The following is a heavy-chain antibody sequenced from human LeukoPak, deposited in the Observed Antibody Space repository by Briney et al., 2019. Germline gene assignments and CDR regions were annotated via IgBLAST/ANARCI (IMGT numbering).Heavy chain of an antibody. CDR1: RVTLSSYA. J-gene: IGHJ6*03. D-gene: IGHD4-17*01. CDR3: ARTTVTVYYYMDV. CDR2: ISPIFGTA. V-gene: IGHV1-69*05. Sequence: SVKVSCKASRVTLSSYATRWVRQAPGQGLEWRGGISPIFGTANYEQKFQGRVTITTDESTSTAYMELSSLRSEDTAVYYCARTTVTVYYYMDVWGKGTTVTVSS.